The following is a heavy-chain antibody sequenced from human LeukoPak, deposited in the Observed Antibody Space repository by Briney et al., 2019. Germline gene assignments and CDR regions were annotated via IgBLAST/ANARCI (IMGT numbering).Heavy chain of an antibody. J-gene: IGHJ4*02. CDR3: ATGGGSGFGY. CDR2: MRPDGSEK. Sequence: GSLRLSCAASGFTFTDFWLNWVRQAPGKGLEWVAHMRPDGSEKFYVDSVKGRFTISRDNAKNSLYLQMNNLRDDDTAVYCCATGGGSGFGYWGQGTLVTVS. D-gene: IGHD6-19*01. V-gene: IGHV3-7*01. CDR1: GFTFTDFW.